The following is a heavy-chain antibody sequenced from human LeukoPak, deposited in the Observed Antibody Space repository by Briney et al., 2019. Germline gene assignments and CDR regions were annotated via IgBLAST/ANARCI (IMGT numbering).Heavy chain of an antibody. D-gene: IGHD5-12*01. Sequence: GESLKISCKGCGYSFTSYWIGWVRQMPGKGLEWMGIIYPGDSDTRYSPSFQGQVTISADKSISTAYLQWSSLKASDTAMYYCARHPQEGYRGYEGGWYFDLWGRGTLVTVSS. J-gene: IGHJ2*01. CDR2: IYPGDSDT. CDR1: GYSFTSYW. V-gene: IGHV5-51*01. CDR3: ARHPQEGYRGYEGGWYFDL.